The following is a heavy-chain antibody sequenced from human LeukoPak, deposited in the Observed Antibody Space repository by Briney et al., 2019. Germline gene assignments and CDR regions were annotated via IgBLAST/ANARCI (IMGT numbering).Heavy chain of an antibody. CDR3: ARGLYYFGSGSYFY. D-gene: IGHD3-10*01. CDR2: INHSGST. J-gene: IGHJ4*02. Sequence: SETLSLTCAVYGGSFSGYYWSWIRQPPGKGLEWIGEINHSGSTNYNPSLKSRVTISVDTSKDQFSLKLSSVTAADTAVYYCARGLYYFGSGSYFYWGQGTLVTVSS. V-gene: IGHV4-34*01. CDR1: GGSFSGYY.